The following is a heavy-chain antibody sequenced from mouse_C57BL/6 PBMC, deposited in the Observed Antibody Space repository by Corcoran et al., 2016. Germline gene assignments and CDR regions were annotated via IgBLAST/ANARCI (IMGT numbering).Heavy chain of an antibody. CDR1: GYTFTTYG. Sequence: QIQLVQSGPEPKKPGETVKISCKASGYTFTTYGMSWVKQAPGKGLKWMGWINTYSGVPTYADDFKGRFAFSLETSASTAYLQINNLKNEDTATDFCAGGYYSNYETWFAYWGQGTLVTVSA. CDR3: AGGYYSNYETWFAY. V-gene: IGHV9-3*01. D-gene: IGHD2-5*01. J-gene: IGHJ3*01. CDR2: INTYSGVP.